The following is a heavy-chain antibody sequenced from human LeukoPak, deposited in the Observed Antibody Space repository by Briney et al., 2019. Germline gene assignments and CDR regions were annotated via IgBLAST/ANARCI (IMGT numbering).Heavy chain of an antibody. CDR3: ARESGSYSGVDY. CDR2: ISSRSSYI. D-gene: IGHD1-26*01. CDR1: GFTFSSYS. Sequence: PGGSLRLSCAASGFTFSSYSMNWVRQAPGKGLEWVSSISSRSSYIYYADSVKGRFTISRDNAKNSLYLQMNSLRAEDTAVYYCARESGSYSGVDYWGQGTLVTVSS. J-gene: IGHJ4*02. V-gene: IGHV3-21*01.